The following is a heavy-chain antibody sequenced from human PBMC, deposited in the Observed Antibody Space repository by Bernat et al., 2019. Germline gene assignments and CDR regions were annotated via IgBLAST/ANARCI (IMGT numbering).Heavy chain of an antibody. CDR1: GFTVSNNH. CDR2: IYDTGVT. V-gene: IGHV3-66*01. Sequence: EVQLVESGGGLVQPGGSLRLSCAASGFTVSNNHVTWVRQAPGKGLECVSVIYDTGVTFYTDSVKGRFTISRDTSKNTVYLEMNSLRAEDVAVYYCVGFGGHSVWDQGTLVTVSS. CDR3: VGFGGHSV. J-gene: IGHJ4*02. D-gene: IGHD2-21*02.